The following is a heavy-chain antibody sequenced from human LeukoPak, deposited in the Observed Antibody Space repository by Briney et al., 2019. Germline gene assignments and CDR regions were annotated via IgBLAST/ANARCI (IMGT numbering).Heavy chain of an antibody. J-gene: IGHJ5*02. CDR3: ARGVGYCSSTSCYWWFDP. CDR2: INSDGSST. V-gene: IGHV3-74*01. CDR1: GFTFSSYW. D-gene: IGHD2-2*01. Sequence: PGGSLRLSCAASGFTFSSYWMHWVRQAPGKGLVWVSRINSDGSSTSYADSVKGRFTISRDNAKNTVYLQTNSLRAEDTAVYYCARGVGYCSSTSCYWWFDPWGQGTLVTVSS.